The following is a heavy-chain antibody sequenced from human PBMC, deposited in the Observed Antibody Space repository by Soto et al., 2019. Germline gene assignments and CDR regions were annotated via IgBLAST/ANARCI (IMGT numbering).Heavy chain of an antibody. Sequence: GESLKISCKGSGYSFTSYWIGWVRQMPGKGLEWMGIIYPGDSDTRYSPSFQGQVTISADQSITTAYLQWSSLKASDTAIYYCASGSRDCSGGSCYSHWGQGTLVTVSS. J-gene: IGHJ4*02. CDR2: IYPGDSDT. D-gene: IGHD2-15*01. CDR1: GYSFTSYW. V-gene: IGHV5-51*01. CDR3: ASGSRDCSGGSCYSH.